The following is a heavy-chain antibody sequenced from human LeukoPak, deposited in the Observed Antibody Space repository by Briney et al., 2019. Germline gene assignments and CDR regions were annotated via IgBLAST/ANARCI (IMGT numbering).Heavy chain of an antibody. Sequence: SETLSLTCTVSGGSISSGSYYWSWIRQPAGKGLEWIGRIYTSGSTNYNPSFKNRVTISVDTSKNQFSLKLSSVTAADTAVYYCARDIRPGVGYPFAFDIWGQGTMVTVSS. V-gene: IGHV4-61*02. J-gene: IGHJ3*02. D-gene: IGHD3-22*01. CDR2: IYTSGST. CDR3: ARDIRPGVGYPFAFDI. CDR1: GGSISSGSYY.